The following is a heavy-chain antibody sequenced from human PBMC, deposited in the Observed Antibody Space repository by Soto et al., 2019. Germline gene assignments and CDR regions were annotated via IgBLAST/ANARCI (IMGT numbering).Heavy chain of an antibody. CDR3: ARCHYYDSSGPDY. CDR2: IWYDGSNK. CDR1: GFTFSSYG. V-gene: IGHV3-33*01. D-gene: IGHD3-22*01. Sequence: QVQLVESGGGVVQPGRSLRLSCAASGFTFSSYGMHWVRQAPGKGLEWVAVIWYDGSNKYYADSVKGRFTISRDNSKNTLYLQMNSLSAEDTAVYYCARCHYYDSSGPDYWGQGTLVTVSS. J-gene: IGHJ4*02.